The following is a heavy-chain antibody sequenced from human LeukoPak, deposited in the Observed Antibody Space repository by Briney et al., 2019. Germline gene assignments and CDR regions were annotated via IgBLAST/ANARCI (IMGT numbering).Heavy chain of an antibody. CDR3: ARADGYYYGMDV. CDR1: GGSISSYY. V-gene: IGHV4-59*01. J-gene: IGHJ6*02. CDR2: IYYSGST. Sequence: SETLSLTCTVFGGSISSYYWSWIRQPPGKGLEWIGYIYYSGSTDYNPSLKSRVTISVETSKNQFSLKLSSVTAADTAVYYCARADGYYYGMDVWGQGTMVTVSS. D-gene: IGHD5-24*01.